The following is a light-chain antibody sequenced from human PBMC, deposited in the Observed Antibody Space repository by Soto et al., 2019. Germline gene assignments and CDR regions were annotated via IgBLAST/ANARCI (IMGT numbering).Light chain of an antibody. V-gene: IGLV2-11*01. CDR3: CSYAGTYTGV. J-gene: IGLJ1*01. CDR2: DVS. CDR1: SSDVGRYSY. Sequence: QSVLTQPRSVSGSPGQSVTISFTGTSSDVGRYSYASWYQQHPGKAPKLMIYDVSERPSGVPDRFSGSKSGNTASLTISGLQAEDEADYYCCSYAGTYTGVFGTGTKVTVL.